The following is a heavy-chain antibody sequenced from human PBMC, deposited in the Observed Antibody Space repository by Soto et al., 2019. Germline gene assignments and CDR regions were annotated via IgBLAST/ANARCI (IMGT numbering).Heavy chain of an antibody. CDR1: GDSISSSGYS. CDR3: AREGGVWGTSRRTNPYYFDF. Sequence: SETLSLTCTVSGDSISSSGYSWNWIRQPPGKDLEWIGYISHSGNTYYNPSLKSRVIISVDTSNNEFSLKLRSVTAADTAVYYCAREGGVWGTSRRTNPYYFDFWGRGTLVTVSS. J-gene: IGHJ4*02. V-gene: IGHV4-30-4*01. CDR2: ISHSGNT. D-gene: IGHD3-16*02.